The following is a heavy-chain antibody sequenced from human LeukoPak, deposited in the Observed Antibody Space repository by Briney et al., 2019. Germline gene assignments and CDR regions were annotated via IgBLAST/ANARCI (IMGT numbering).Heavy chain of an antibody. CDR3: ARYSSQYYFDY. Sequence: GSSVKVSCKASGGTFSSYAISWVRQAPGQELEWMGRIIPIFGTANYAQKFQGRVTITTYESTSTAYMELSSLRSEDTAVYYCARYSSQYYFDYRGQGTLVTVSS. V-gene: IGHV1-69*05. CDR1: GGTFSSYA. CDR2: IIPIFGTA. J-gene: IGHJ4*02. D-gene: IGHD6-13*01.